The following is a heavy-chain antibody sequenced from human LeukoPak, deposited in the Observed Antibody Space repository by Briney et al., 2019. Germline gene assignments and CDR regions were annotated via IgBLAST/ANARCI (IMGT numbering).Heavy chain of an antibody. CDR1: GGSISSSSYY. V-gene: IGHV4-39*01. D-gene: IGHD3-10*01. Sequence: PSETLSLTCTVSGGSISSSSYYWGWIRQPPGKGLEWIGSIYYSGSTYYNPSLKSRVTISVDTSKNQFSLKLSSVTAADTAVYYCARLGGFGELLVDYWGQGTLVTVSS. CDR2: IYYSGST. J-gene: IGHJ4*02. CDR3: ARLGGFGELLVDY.